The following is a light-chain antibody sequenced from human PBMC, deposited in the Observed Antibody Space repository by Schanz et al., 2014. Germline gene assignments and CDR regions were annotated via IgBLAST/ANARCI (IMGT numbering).Light chain of an antibody. Sequence: EIVLTQSPGTLSLSPGERATLSCRASQSVSSNLAWYQQKPGQAPRLLIYDASNRATGIPARFSGSGSGADFTLTISSLEPEDFAVYYCQQGSDWPWTFGQGTKV. CDR1: QSVSSN. CDR2: DAS. J-gene: IGKJ1*01. V-gene: IGKV3-11*01. CDR3: QQGSDWPWT.